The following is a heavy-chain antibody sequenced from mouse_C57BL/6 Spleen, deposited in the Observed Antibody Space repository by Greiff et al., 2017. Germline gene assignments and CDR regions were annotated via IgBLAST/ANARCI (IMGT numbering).Heavy chain of an antibody. J-gene: IGHJ3*01. CDR3: AREDYGSFFAY. D-gene: IGHD1-1*01. CDR1: GYTFTDYY. Sequence: VQLQQSGPELVKPGASVKISCKASGYTFTDYYMNWVKQSHGKSLEWIGDINPNNGGTSYNQKFKGKATLTVDKSSSTAYMELRSLTSEDSAVYYCAREDYGSFFAYWGQGTLVTVSA. V-gene: IGHV1-26*01. CDR2: INPNNGGT.